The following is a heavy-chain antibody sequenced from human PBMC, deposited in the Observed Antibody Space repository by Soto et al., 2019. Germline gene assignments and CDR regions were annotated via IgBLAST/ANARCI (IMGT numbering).Heavy chain of an antibody. V-gene: IGHV4-59*01. CDR3: ARDLAAVPRAFDY. CDR2: VYYTGTT. J-gene: IGHJ4*02. Sequence: SETLSLTCTVSGGSISSYFYIWVRQPPGKGLEWIGSVYYTGTTDYNPSLKSRVTISVDTSKTQFSLNLRSVTAADTAVYYRARDLAAVPRAFDYWGRGTLVTVSS. CDR1: GGSISSYF. D-gene: IGHD6-13*01.